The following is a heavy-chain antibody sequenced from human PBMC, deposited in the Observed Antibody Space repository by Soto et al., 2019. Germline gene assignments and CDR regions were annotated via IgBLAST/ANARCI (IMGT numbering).Heavy chain of an antibody. Sequence: PSETLSLTCTVSGGSISSGGYYWSRIRQHPGKGLEWIGYIYYSGSTYYNPSLKSRVTISVDTSKNQFSLKLSSVTAADTAVYYCARGGGYYSGGPLGAFDIWGQGTMVTVS. D-gene: IGHD3-22*01. J-gene: IGHJ3*02. V-gene: IGHV4-31*03. CDR3: ARGGGYYSGGPLGAFDI. CDR1: GGSISSGGYY. CDR2: IYYSGST.